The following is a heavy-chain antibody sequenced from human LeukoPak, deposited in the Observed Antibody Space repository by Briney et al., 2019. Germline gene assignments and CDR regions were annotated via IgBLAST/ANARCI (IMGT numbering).Heavy chain of an antibody. V-gene: IGHV3-23*01. CDR1: GFTFRSYA. Sequence: GGSLRLSCAASGFTFRSYAMSGVRQARGRGLEWVSTISAGGGSTYYADSVKGRFTLSRDNTENTLYLQMNSLRAEDTAVYYCAKRTDYSSTWYSFDYWGQGTLVTVSS. J-gene: IGHJ4*02. CDR3: AKRTDYSSTWYSFDY. CDR2: ISAGGGST. D-gene: IGHD6-13*01.